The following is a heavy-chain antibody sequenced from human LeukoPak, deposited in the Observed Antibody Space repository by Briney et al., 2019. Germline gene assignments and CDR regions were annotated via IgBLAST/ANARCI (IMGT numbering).Heavy chain of an antibody. D-gene: IGHD2-2*01. Sequence: PSETLSLTCTVSGGSISSYYWSWIRQPAGKRLEWIGRIYTSGSTNYNPSLKSRVTMSVDTSKNQFSLKLSSVTAADTAVYYCARNYLLGVPAAMNAFDIWGQGTMVTVSS. CDR2: IYTSGST. CDR1: GGSISSYY. V-gene: IGHV4-4*07. CDR3: ARNYLLGVPAAMNAFDI. J-gene: IGHJ3*02.